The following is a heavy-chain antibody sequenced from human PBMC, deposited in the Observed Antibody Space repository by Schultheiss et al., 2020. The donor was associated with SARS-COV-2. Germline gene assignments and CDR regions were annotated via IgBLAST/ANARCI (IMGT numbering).Heavy chain of an antibody. CDR3: ARDPRVGPRQTYSSSSGDWDY. Sequence: GSLRLSCTVSGGSISSYYWSWIRQPPGKGLEWIGYIYYSGSTNYNPSLKSRVTISVDTSKNQFSLKLSSVTAADTAVYYCARDPRVGPRQTYSSSSGDWDYWGQGTLVTVSS. D-gene: IGHD6-6*01. CDR2: IYYSGST. V-gene: IGHV4-59*01. J-gene: IGHJ4*02. CDR1: GGSISSYY.